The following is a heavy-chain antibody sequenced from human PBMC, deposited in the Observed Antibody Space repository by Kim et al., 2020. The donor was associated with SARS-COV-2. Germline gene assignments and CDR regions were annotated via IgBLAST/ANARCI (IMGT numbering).Heavy chain of an antibody. D-gene: IGHD3-9*01. Sequence: GGSLRLSCAASGFTFSSYWMHWVRQAPGKGLVWVSRINSDGSSTSYADSVKGRFTISRDNAKNTLYLQMNSLRAEDTAVYYCARDGTQSDRKILTGYYIPHWFDPWGQGTLVTVSS. CDR2: INSDGSST. V-gene: IGHV3-74*01. CDR3: ARDGTQSDRKILTGYYIPHWFDP. J-gene: IGHJ5*02. CDR1: GFTFSSYW.